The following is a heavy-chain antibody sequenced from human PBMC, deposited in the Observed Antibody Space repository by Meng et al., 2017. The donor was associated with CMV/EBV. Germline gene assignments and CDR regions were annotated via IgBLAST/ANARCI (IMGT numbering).Heavy chain of an antibody. CDR2: INPNSGGT. V-gene: IGHV1-2*02. J-gene: IGHJ6*02. Sequence: VKVSCKASGYTFTGYYMHWVRQAPGQGLEWMGWINPNSGGTNYAQKFQGRVTMTRDTSISTAYMELSRLRSDDTAVYYCAREERGSRGEDGMDVWGQGTTVTVSS. CDR1: GYTFTGYY. D-gene: IGHD1-26*01. CDR3: AREERGSRGEDGMDV.